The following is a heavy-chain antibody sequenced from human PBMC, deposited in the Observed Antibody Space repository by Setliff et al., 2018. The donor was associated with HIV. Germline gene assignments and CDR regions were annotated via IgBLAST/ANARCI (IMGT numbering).Heavy chain of an antibody. CDR3: ATVVIAAARGSEYFQH. J-gene: IGHJ1*01. Sequence: SVKVSCKASGGTFSSYAISWVRQAPGQGLEWMGGIIPIFGTANYAQKFQGRVTITADTSTDTAYMELSSLRSEDTAVYYCATVVIAAARGSEYFQHWGQGTLVTVSS. CDR2: IIPIFGTA. D-gene: IGHD6-13*01. V-gene: IGHV1-69*06. CDR1: GGTFSSYA.